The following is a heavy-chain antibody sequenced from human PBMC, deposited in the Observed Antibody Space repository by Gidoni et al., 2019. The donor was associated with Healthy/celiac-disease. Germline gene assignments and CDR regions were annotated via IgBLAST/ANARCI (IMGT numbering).Heavy chain of an antibody. D-gene: IGHD3-10*01. CDR1: GGSFIGYY. CDR2: INHSGST. J-gene: IGHJ4*02. CDR3: ARGMGRGVIITSSTFDY. Sequence: VQLQPSGACLLQPSDPLSLTCAVYGGSFIGYYGSWIRQPPGKGLEWIGEINHSGSTNYNPSLKSRVTISVDTSKNKFSLKLSSVTAADTAVYYCARGMGRGVIITSSTFDYWGQGTLVTVSS. V-gene: IGHV4-34*01.